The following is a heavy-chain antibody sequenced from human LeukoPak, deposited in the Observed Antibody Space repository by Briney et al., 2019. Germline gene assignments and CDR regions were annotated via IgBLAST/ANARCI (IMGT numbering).Heavy chain of an antibody. V-gene: IGHV3-49*04. J-gene: IGHJ4*02. CDR3: TRVASSWYSAFDY. CDR2: IRSKAYGGTT. D-gene: IGHD6-13*01. CDR1: GFTFGDYA. Sequence: GGSLRLSCTASGFTFGDYAMSWVRQAPGKGLEWVGFIRSKAYGGTTEYAASVKGRFTISRDDSKSIAYLQVNSLKTEDTAVYYCTRVASSWYSAFDYWGQGTLVTVSS.